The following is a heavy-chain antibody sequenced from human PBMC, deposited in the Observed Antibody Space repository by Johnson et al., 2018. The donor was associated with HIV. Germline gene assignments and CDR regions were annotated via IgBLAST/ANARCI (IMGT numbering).Heavy chain of an antibody. Sequence: SSWMHWVRQAPGKGLVWVSRINSDGGSTAYADSVKGRFTISRDNAKNSLYLQMNSLRAEDTAVYYCANGPIYGGAFDIWGQGTMVTVSS. J-gene: IGHJ3*02. V-gene: IGHV3-74*03. CDR1: SSW. CDR2: INSDGGST. CDR3: ANGPIYGGAFDI. D-gene: IGHD3-10*02.